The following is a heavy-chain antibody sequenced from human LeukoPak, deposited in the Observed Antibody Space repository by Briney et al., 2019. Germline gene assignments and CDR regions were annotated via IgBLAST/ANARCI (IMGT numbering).Heavy chain of an antibody. Sequence: GRSLRLSCAASGFTFSSYGMSWVRQAPGKGLEWVSAISGSGASTYYADSVKGRFTISRDNSKNTLYLQVSSLRAEDTAVYYCAKHLGYTSSCPDYWGQGTLVTVSS. D-gene: IGHD6-13*01. CDR1: GFTFSSYG. CDR2: ISGSGAST. J-gene: IGHJ4*02. V-gene: IGHV3-23*01. CDR3: AKHLGYTSSCPDY.